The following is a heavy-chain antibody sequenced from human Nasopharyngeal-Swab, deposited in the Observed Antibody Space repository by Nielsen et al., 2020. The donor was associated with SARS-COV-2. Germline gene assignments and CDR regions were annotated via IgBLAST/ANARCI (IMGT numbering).Heavy chain of an antibody. CDR2: ITGNGDTT. V-gene: IGHV3-23*01. CDR3: VKHQGSASDQ. D-gene: IGHD2-2*01. Sequence: GESLKISCAASGFTFSSYSMSWLHQAPGKGLEWVSTITGNGDTTYYADSVRGRFTISRDNAKNTLYLQMNSLRVEDTAIYYCVKHQGSASDQWGQGTLVTVSS. CDR1: GFTFSSYS. J-gene: IGHJ4*02.